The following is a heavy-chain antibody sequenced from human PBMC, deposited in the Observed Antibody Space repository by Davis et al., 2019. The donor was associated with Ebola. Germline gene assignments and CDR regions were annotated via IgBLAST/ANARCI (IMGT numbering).Heavy chain of an antibody. CDR2: IKEDGSDT. D-gene: IGHD5-18*01. CDR3: ARDNSRKFDY. CDR1: GSTFSDYW. J-gene: IGHJ4*02. V-gene: IGHV3-7*03. Sequence: GESLKISCAASGSTFSDYWMTWVRQAPGKGLEWVANIKEDGSDTNYVDSVKGRFTISKDNARNSLYLQMNSLRAEDTALYYCARDNSRKFDYWGRGTLVTVSS.